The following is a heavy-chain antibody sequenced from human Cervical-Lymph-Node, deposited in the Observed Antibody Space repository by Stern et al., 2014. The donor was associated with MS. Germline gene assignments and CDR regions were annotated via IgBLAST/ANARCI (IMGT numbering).Heavy chain of an antibody. D-gene: IGHD3-22*01. CDR1: GYSFGSFW. V-gene: IGHV5-51*01. J-gene: IGHJ3*02. CDR2: IYPGDSDT. CDR3: VRRRDSSGYDTFDI. Sequence: VQLMQSGAEVKKPGESLKISCKTSGYSFGSFWIGWVRQMPGRGLEWMGIIYPGDSDTTYSPSFQGQVTISADEPIRTAYLQWSSLKASDTAMYYCVRRRDSSGYDTFDIWGQGTLLTVSS.